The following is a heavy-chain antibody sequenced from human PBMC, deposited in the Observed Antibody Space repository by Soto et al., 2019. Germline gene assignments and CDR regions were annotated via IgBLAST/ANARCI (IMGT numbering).Heavy chain of an antibody. CDR2: ISYDGSNK. Sequence: PGGSLRLSCAASGFTFSSYGMHWVRQAPGKGLEWVAVISYDGSNKYYADSVKGRFTISRDNSKNTLYLQMNSLRAEDTAVYYCAKERQQLVPGYYYYGMDVWGQGTTVTVSS. V-gene: IGHV3-30*18. CDR1: GFTFSSYG. D-gene: IGHD6-13*01. CDR3: AKERQQLVPGYYYYGMDV. J-gene: IGHJ6*02.